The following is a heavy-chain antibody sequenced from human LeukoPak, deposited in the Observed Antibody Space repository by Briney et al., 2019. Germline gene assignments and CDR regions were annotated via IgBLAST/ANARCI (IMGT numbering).Heavy chain of an antibody. D-gene: IGHD4-17*01. Sequence: SETLSLTCTVSGDSISSYYWSWIRQPPGKGLEWIGYIYYSGSTKYNPSLKSRVTISVDTSKNQFSPKLSSVTAADTAVYYCARDRQATTAYDAFDIWGRGTMVTVSS. J-gene: IGHJ3*02. CDR3: ARDRQATTAYDAFDI. V-gene: IGHV4-59*01. CDR2: IYYSGST. CDR1: GDSISSYY.